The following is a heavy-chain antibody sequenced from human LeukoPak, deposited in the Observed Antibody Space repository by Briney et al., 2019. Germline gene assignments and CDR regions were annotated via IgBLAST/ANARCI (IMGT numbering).Heavy chain of an antibody. CDR1: GYSFTGYW. V-gene: IGHV5-51*01. CDR3: ARSDDYGGNEYYFDY. D-gene: IGHD4-23*01. CDR2: IYPGDSDT. J-gene: IGHJ4*02. Sequence: GESLKISCKGSGYSFTGYWIGWVRQMPGKGLEWMGIIYPGDSDTRYSPSFQGQVTISADKSISTAYLQWSSLKASDTAMYYCARSDDYGGNEYYFDYWGQGTLVTVSS.